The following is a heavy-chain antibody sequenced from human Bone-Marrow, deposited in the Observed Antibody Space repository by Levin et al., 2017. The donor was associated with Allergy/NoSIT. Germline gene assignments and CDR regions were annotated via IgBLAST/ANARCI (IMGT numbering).Heavy chain of an antibody. CDR2: ISGSGGST. CDR3: AKDNGIYGDADAFDI. CDR1: GFTFSSYA. V-gene: IGHV3-23*01. Sequence: PGGSLRLSCAASGFTFSSYAMSWVRQAPGKGLEWVSAISGSGGSTYYADSVKGRFTISRDNSKNTLYLQMNSLRVEDTAVYYCAKDNGIYGDADAFDIWGQGTMVTVSS. J-gene: IGHJ3*02. D-gene: IGHD4-17*01.